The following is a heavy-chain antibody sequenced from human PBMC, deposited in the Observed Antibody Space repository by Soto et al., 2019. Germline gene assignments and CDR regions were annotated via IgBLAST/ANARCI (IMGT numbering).Heavy chain of an antibody. CDR3: GHRRESFEYHGLDV. D-gene: IGHD3-9*01. Sequence: GPTRVSPTHALTLTCTFSGLSLSTSVVGVVWIRQPPGKALEWLAVTYWNGDKRYSPALSSRLTITKDTSKNQEVLTMTHMDPVDTGTYYCGHRRESFEYHGLDVWGQGTTVTVSS. CDR2: TYWNGDK. J-gene: IGHJ6*02. CDR1: GLSLSTSVVG. V-gene: IGHV2-5*01.